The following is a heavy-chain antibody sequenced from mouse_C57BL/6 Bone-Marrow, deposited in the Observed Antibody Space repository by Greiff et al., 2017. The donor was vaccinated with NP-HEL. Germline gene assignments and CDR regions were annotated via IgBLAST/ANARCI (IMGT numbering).Heavy chain of an antibody. J-gene: IGHJ4*01. CDR3: KNYYGSSLYAMDY. Sequence: VQLQQSGAELVRPGASVKLSCTASGFNIKDDYMHWVKQRPEQGLEWIGWIDPENGDTEYASKFQGKATITADTSSNTAYLQLSSLTSEDTAVYYCKNYYGSSLYAMDYWGQGTSVTVSS. CDR1: GFNIKDDY. CDR2: IDPENGDT. D-gene: IGHD1-1*01. V-gene: IGHV14-4*01.